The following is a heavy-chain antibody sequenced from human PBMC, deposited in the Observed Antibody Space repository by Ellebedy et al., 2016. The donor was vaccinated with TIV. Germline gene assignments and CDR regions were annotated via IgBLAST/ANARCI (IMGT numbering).Heavy chain of an antibody. D-gene: IGHD1-26*01. J-gene: IGHJ4*02. CDR3: AKDLMVGGTDTPGD. Sequence: GGSLRLXCAASGFTFSSYAMSWVRQAPGKGLEWVSAISGSGGSTYYADSVKGRFTISRDNSKNTLYLQMNSLRAEDTAVYYCAKDLMVGGTDTPGDWGQGTLVTVSS. CDR1: GFTFSSYA. V-gene: IGHV3-23*01. CDR2: ISGSGGST.